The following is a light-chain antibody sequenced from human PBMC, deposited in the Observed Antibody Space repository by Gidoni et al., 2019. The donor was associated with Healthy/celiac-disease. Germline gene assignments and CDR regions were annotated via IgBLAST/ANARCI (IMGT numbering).Light chain of an antibody. Sequence: DIQMTQSPSSLSASVGDRVTITCQASQDISNYLNWYQQKPGKAPKLLIYDASNLETGVPSRFSGSGSGTDFTFTISSLQPEDIATYYCQQYDSLLFTFXPXTKVXIK. CDR1: QDISNY. V-gene: IGKV1-33*01. J-gene: IGKJ3*01. CDR2: DAS. CDR3: QQYDSLLFT.